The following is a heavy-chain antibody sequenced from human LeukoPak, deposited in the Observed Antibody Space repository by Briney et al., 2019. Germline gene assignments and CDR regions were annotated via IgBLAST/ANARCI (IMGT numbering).Heavy chain of an antibody. J-gene: IGHJ4*02. CDR1: GFTFSSYE. CDR3: AKERGVVTPGAFDY. V-gene: IGHV3-48*03. CDR2: ISSSGSTI. Sequence: GGSLRLSCAASGFTFSSYEMNWVRQAPGKGLEWVSYISSSGSTIYYADSVKGRFTISRDNSKNTLYLQMNSLRAEDTAVYYCAKERGVVTPGAFDYWGQGTLVTVSS. D-gene: IGHD4-23*01.